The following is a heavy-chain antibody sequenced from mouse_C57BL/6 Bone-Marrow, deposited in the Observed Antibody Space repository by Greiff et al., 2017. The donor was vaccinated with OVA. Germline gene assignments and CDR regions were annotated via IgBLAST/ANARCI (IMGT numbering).Heavy chain of an antibody. V-gene: IGHV5-16*01. J-gene: IGHJ1*03. CDR2: INYDGSST. D-gene: IGHD1-1*01. Sequence: EVQLQESEGGLVQPGSSMKLSCTASGFTFSDYYMAWVRQVPEKGLEWVANINYDGSSTYYLDSLKSRFIISRDNAKNILYLQMSSLKSEDTATYYCARVYYYGSSYLHWYFDVWGTGTTVTVSS. CDR1: GFTFSDYY. CDR3: ARVYYYGSSYLHWYFDV.